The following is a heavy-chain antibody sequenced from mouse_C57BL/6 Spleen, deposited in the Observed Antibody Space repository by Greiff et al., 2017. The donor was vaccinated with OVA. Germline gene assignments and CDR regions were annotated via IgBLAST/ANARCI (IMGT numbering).Heavy chain of an antibody. CDR1: GYTFTSYW. CDR3: ARRFYGSSYEYFDV. CDR2: IDPSDSYT. Sequence: QVQLQQPGAELVKPGASVKLSCKASGYTFTSYWMQWVKQRPGQGLEWIGEIDPSDSYTNYNQKFKGKATLTVDTSSSTAYMQISSLTSEDSAVYYGARRFYGSSYEYFDVWGTGTTVTVSS. J-gene: IGHJ1*03. V-gene: IGHV1-50*01. D-gene: IGHD1-1*01.